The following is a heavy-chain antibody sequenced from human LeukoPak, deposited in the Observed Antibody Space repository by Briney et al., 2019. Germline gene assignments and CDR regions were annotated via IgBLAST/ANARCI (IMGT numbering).Heavy chain of an antibody. V-gene: IGHV4-39*01. Sequence: KPSETLSLTCTVSGASISSNSYYWGWIRQPPGKGLEWIGSIYSSGTTYYNPSLKSRVTISVDTSNNQCSLKLSSVTAADTAVYYCASHYFDYVWRGYFQKWGQGTLVTVSS. CDR1: GASISSNSYY. CDR3: ASHYFDYVWRGYFQK. D-gene: IGHD3-16*01. CDR2: IYSSGTT. J-gene: IGHJ1*01.